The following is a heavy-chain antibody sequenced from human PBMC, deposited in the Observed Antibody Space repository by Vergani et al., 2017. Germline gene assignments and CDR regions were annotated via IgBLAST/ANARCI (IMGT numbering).Heavy chain of an antibody. V-gene: IGHV4-59*01. D-gene: IGHD4-23*01. CDR2: IYYSGST. J-gene: IGHJ4*02. CDR3: ARTSKTTVVTPEGVDY. CDR1: GGSISSYY. Sequence: QLQLQESGSGLVKPSQTLSLTCTVSGGSISSYYWSWIRQPPGKGLEWIGYIYYSGSTNYNPSLKSRVTISVDTSKNQFSLKLSSVTAADTAVYYCARTSKTTVVTPEGVDYWGQGTLVTVSS.